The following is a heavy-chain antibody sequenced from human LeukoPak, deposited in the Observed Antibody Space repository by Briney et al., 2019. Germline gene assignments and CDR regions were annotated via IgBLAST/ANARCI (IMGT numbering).Heavy chain of an antibody. Sequence: SETLSLTCGAYGGPFSGYYWSWIRQPPGKGLEWIGEINHWGSTNYNPSLKSRVTISVDTSKNQFSLKLSSVTAADTAVYYCARVGVSSIAARPPHFDYWGQGTLVTVSS. V-gene: IGHV4-34*01. D-gene: IGHD6-6*01. CDR2: INHWGST. CDR3: ARVGVSSIAARPPHFDY. J-gene: IGHJ4*02. CDR1: GGPFSGYY.